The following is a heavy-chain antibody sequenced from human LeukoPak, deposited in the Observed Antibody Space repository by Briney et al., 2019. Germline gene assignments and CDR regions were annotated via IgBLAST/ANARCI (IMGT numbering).Heavy chain of an antibody. CDR3: ARAIVGALSLPRQFDY. J-gene: IGHJ4*02. Sequence: ASVKVSCKASGYTFTSYGISWVRQAPGQGLEWMGWISAYNGNTNYAQKLQGRVTMTTDTSTSTAYMELRSLRSDDTAVYYCARAIVGALSLPRQFDYWGQGTLVTVSS. V-gene: IGHV1-18*01. D-gene: IGHD1-26*01. CDR2: ISAYNGNT. CDR1: GYTFTSYG.